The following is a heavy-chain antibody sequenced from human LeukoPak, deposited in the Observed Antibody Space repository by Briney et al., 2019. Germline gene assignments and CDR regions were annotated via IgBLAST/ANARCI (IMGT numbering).Heavy chain of an antibody. V-gene: IGHV3-23*01. CDR2: ITGSGDIT. J-gene: IGHJ4*02. Sequence: PGGSLRLSRRASGFTFRTYVMSWVRQAPGKGLEWVSSITGSGDITYYADSVKGRFTISRDNSENMLFLQMSSLRAEDTAIYFCAKDRRTIAATGTFFWGQGTLVAVSS. CDR1: GFTFRTYV. D-gene: IGHD6-13*01. CDR3: AKDRRTIAATGTFF.